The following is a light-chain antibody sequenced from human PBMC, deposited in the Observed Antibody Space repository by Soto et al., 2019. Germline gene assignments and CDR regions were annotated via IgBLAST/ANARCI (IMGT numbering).Light chain of an antibody. CDR1: QRVLYSSHNDSY. J-gene: IGKJ4*01. CDR2: WAS. CDR3: QQYYNTPAS. V-gene: IGKV4-1*01. Sequence: DVVMTQSPDSLAVSLGEGATINCKSSQRVLYSSHNDSYLAGYHQQPRHPPNLLLYWASTRESAVPAGFSGSRSGTDFTLLISSLQAADEAAYYCQQYYNTPASFGGGTKVDIK.